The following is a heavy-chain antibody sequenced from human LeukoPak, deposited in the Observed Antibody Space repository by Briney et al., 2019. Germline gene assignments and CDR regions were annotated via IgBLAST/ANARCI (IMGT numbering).Heavy chain of an antibody. J-gene: IGHJ6*02. CDR1: GFTFSNYW. D-gene: IGHD1-26*01. V-gene: IGHV3-7*01. CDR3: AKGRLLGAPWGMDV. CDR2: IKQDESEK. Sequence: TGGSLRLSCAVSGFTFSNYWMGWVRQAPGKGLEWVAHIKQDESEKYCVDSVKGRFTISRDNSKNTLYLQMNTLRVEDTAVYYCAKGRLLGAPWGMDVWGQGTTVTVSS.